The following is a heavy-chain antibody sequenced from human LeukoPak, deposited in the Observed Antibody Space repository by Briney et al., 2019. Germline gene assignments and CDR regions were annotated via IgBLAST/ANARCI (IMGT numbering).Heavy chain of an antibody. CDR2: IYTSGST. V-gene: IGHV4-61*02. CDR1: GGSISSSNYY. Sequence: PSETLSLTCTVSGGSISSSNYYWSWIRQPAGKGLEWIGRIYTSGSTNYNPSLKSRVTMSVDTSKNQFSLKLSSVTAADTAVYYCAVGDAIRVFDYWGQGTLVTVSS. J-gene: IGHJ4*02. D-gene: IGHD2-21*02. CDR3: AVGDAIRVFDY.